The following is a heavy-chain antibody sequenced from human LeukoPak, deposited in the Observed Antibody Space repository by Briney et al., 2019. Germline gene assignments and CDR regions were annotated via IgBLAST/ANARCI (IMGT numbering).Heavy chain of an antibody. V-gene: IGHV4-34*01. CDR1: GGSFSGYY. D-gene: IGHD3-3*02. Sequence: SETLSFTCAVYGGSFSGYYWSWIRQPPGKGLEWIGEINNSGSTNYNPSLKSRVTISRDTSKNQFSLKLSSVTAADTAVYYCARGRAFFDWGQGTLVTVSS. CDR2: INNSGST. CDR3: ARGRAFFD. J-gene: IGHJ4*02.